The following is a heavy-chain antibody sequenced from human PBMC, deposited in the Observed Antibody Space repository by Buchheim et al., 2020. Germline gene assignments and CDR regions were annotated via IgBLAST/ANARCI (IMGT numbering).Heavy chain of an antibody. CDR2: ISYDGSNK. J-gene: IGHJ4*02. D-gene: IGHD6-6*01. CDR3: ARGLRSYGS. V-gene: IGHV3-30*04. Sequence: QVQLVESGGGVVQPGRSLRLSCAASGFTFSSYAMHWVRQAPGKGLEWVAVISYDGSNKYYADSVKGRFTISGDNSKNTLYLQMNSLRAEDTAVYYCARGLRSYGSWGQGTL. CDR1: GFTFSSYA.